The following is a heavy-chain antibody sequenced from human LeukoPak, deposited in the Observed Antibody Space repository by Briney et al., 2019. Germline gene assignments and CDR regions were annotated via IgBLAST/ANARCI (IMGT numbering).Heavy chain of an antibody. CDR2: INHSGST. Sequence: PSETLSLTCAVYGGSFSGYCWSWIRQPPGKGLEWIGEINHSGSTNYNPSLKSRVTISVDASKNQFSLKLSSVTAADTAVYYCARGLGSQTWFDPWGQGTLVTVSS. V-gene: IGHV4-34*01. CDR1: GGSFSGYC. J-gene: IGHJ5*02. CDR3: ARGLGSQTWFDP. D-gene: IGHD1-26*01.